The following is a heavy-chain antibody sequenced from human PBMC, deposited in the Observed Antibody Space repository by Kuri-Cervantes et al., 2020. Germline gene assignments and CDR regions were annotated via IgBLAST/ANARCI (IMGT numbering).Heavy chain of an antibody. CDR1: GFTFSSYW. CDR3: ARGGYSSSWYGDAFDI. Sequence: GGSLRLSCAASGFTFSSYWMHWVRQVPGKGLVWVSRINSDGSSTSYADSVKGRFTISRDNAKNTLYLQMNSLRAEDTAVYYCARGGYSSSWYGDAFDIWGQGTMVTVSS. J-gene: IGHJ3*02. V-gene: IGHV3-74*01. CDR2: INSDGSST. D-gene: IGHD6-13*01.